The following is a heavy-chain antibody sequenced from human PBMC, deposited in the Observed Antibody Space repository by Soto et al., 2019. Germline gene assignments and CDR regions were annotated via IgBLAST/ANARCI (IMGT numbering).Heavy chain of an antibody. V-gene: IGHV3-48*01. Sequence: PGGSLRLSCAASGFTFSSYSMNWVRQAPGKGLEWVSYISSSSSTIYYADSVKGRFTISRDNAKNSLYLQMNSLRAEDTAVYYCARHPERIAQIGWFAPWGQGTLVIVSS. CDR2: ISSSSSTI. D-gene: IGHD6-13*01. CDR3: ARHPERIAQIGWFAP. CDR1: GFTFSSYS. J-gene: IGHJ5*02.